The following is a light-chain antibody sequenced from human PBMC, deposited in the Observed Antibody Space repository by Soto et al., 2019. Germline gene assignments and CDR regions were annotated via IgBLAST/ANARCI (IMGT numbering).Light chain of an antibody. CDR3: QQYSSSPIT. CDR2: GAS. CDR1: QSFSSTY. V-gene: IGKV3-20*01. Sequence: EIVMTQSPATLSVSPGERATLSCRASQSFSSTYLAWYQQKPGQAPRLLIYGASSRATGIPDRFSGGGSGTDFSLTISRLDPEDFAVYYCQQYSSSPITFGQGTRLENK. J-gene: IGKJ5*01.